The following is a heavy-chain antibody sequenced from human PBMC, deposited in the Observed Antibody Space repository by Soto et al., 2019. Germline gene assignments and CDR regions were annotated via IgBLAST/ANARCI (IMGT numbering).Heavy chain of an antibody. Sequence: PSETLSLTCTVSGGSISSSSYYWGWIRQPPGKGLEWIGSIYYSGSTYYNPSLKSRVTISVDTSKNQFSLKPSSVTAADTAVYYCARGYCSSTSCYAHYKLFDYWGQGTLVTVSS. CDR3: ARGYCSSTSCYAHYKLFDY. D-gene: IGHD2-2*01. J-gene: IGHJ4*02. CDR1: GGSISSSSYY. V-gene: IGHV4-39*01. CDR2: IYYSGST.